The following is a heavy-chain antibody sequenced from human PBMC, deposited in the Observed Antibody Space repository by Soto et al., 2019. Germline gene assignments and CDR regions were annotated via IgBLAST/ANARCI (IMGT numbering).Heavy chain of an antibody. J-gene: IGHJ6*02. Sequence: SVKVSCKASGFTFTSSAVQWVRQARGQPLEWKRRIVVGSGNTNYAQKFQERVTITRDLSTSTAYMELSSLTSEDTAVYYCAADPHSSRWYGPLGMDVWGQGTTVTVSS. V-gene: IGHV1-58*01. CDR1: GFTFTSSA. CDR3: AADPHSSRWYGPLGMDV. D-gene: IGHD6-13*01. CDR2: IVVGSGNT.